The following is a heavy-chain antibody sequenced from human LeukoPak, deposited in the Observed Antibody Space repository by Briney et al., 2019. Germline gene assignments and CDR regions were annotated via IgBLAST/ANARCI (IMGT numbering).Heavy chain of an antibody. J-gene: IGHJ4*02. D-gene: IGHD6-13*01. V-gene: IGHV3-49*03. CDR1: GFTFGDYA. Sequence: GGSLRLSCTASGFTFGDYAMSWFRQAPGKGLEWVGFIRSKAYGRTTEYAASVKGRFTISRDDSKSIAYLQMNSLKTEDTAVYYCTRVWEDSSSWHFDYWGQGTLVTVSS. CDR3: TRVWEDSSSWHFDY. CDR2: IRSKAYGRTT.